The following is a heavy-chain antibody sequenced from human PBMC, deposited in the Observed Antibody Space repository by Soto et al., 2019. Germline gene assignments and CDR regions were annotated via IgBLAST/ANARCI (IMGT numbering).Heavy chain of an antibody. D-gene: IGHD5-18*01. V-gene: IGHV3-21*06. J-gene: IGHJ4*02. CDR2: ITSKTGQI. Sequence: PGGSLRLSCTGSGFPFSAYNMNWVRQVPGKGPEWISSITSKTGQIYYAESVKGRFTISRDNAKNSLYLEMKSLRAEDTAVYYCARDFYGGYTYGPGDYWGQGALVTVSS. CDR3: ARDFYGGYTYGPGDY. CDR1: GFPFSAYN.